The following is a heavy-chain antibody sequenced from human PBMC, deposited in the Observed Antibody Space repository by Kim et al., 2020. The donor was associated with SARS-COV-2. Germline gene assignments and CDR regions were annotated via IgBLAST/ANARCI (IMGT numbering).Heavy chain of an antibody. CDR2: ISYDGSDK. V-gene: IGHV3-30*03. CDR1: GFTFSSYG. J-gene: IGHJ4*02. Sequence: GGSLRLSCAASGFTFSSYGMHWVRQAPGKGLEWVAIISYDGSDKYYPDSVKGRFTISRDNSKNTLYLQMNSLRAEDTAVYYCAIPPWGAAAGQYFDYWGQGTLVTVSS. CDR3: AIPPWGAAAGQYFDY. D-gene: IGHD6-13*01.